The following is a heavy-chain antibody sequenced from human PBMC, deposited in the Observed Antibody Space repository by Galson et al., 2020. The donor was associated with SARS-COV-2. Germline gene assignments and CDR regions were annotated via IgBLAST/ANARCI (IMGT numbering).Heavy chain of an antibody. CDR1: GFTFSNAW. CDR3: TTDPGGVSGFDY. CDR2: ILTKADRETT. V-gene: IGHV3-15*01. J-gene: IGHJ4*02. Sequence: GGSLRLSCTASGFTFSNAWMSWVRQAPGKGLEWVGLILTKADRETTDYAAPVKGRFTISRDDSKNTLYLQMYSLKTEDTAVYYCTTDPGGVSGFDYWGQGTLVTVSS. D-gene: IGHD2-15*01.